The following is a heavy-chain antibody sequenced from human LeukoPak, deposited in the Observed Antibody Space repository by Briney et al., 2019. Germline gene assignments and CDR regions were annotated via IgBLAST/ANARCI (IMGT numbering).Heavy chain of an antibody. CDR1: GFTFSRYW. V-gene: IGHV3-7*03. Sequence: GGSLRLSCAASGFTFSRYWMSWVRQAPRKGLEWVANLKQDGSETYYVDSVKGRFTISRDNAKNSLYLQMNSLRAEDTAVYYCARVDSSGFDYWGQGTLVTVSS. CDR3: ARVDSSGFDY. CDR2: LKQDGSET. D-gene: IGHD3-22*01. J-gene: IGHJ4*02.